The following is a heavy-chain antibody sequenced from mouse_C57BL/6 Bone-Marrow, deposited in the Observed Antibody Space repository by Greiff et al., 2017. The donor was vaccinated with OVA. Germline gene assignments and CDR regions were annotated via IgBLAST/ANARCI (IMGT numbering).Heavy chain of an antibody. CDR2: IDPSDSYT. CDR3: ARAGTNYYGSSPYAMDY. CDR1: GYTFTSYW. V-gene: IGHV1-69*01. Sequence: QVQLQQPGAELVMPGASVKLSCKASGYTFTSYWMHWVKQRPGQGLEWIGEIDPSDSYTNYNQKFKGKSTLTVDKSSSTAYMQLSSLTSEDSAVYYCARAGTNYYGSSPYAMDYWGQGTSVTVSS. J-gene: IGHJ4*01. D-gene: IGHD1-1*01.